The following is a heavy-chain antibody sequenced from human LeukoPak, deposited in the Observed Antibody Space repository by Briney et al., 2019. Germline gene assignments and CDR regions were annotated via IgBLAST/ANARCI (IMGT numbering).Heavy chain of an antibody. CDR2: INPNSGGT. CDR3: ARGGFITMIVVVLDAFDI. CDR1: GYTFTGYY. J-gene: IGHJ3*02. Sequence: ASVKVSCKASGYTFTGYYMHWVRQAPGQGLEWMGWINPNSGGTNYAQKFQGRVTMTRDTSISTAYMELSRLRSDDTAVYYCARGGFITMIVVVLDAFDIWGQGTMVTVSS. V-gene: IGHV1-2*02. D-gene: IGHD3-22*01.